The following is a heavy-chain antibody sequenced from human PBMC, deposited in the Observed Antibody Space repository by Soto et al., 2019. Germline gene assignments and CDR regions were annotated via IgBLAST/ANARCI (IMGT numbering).Heavy chain of an antibody. CDR1: GGSFSGYY. D-gene: IGHD4-17*01. V-gene: IGHV4-34*01. Sequence: SETLSLTCAVYGGSFSGYYWTWIRQPPWTGLEWIGEINHSGSTNYNPSLKSRVTISVDTSKNQFSLKLYSVTTADTAMYYCARLPWADYGGIFDPWGQGTLVTVSS. J-gene: IGHJ5*02. CDR2: INHSGST. CDR3: ARLPWADYGGIFDP.